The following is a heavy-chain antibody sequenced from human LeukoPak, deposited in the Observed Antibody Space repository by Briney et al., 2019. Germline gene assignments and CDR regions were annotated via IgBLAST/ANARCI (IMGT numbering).Heavy chain of an antibody. J-gene: IGHJ3*02. CDR1: GGTFSSYA. D-gene: IGHD3-10*01. CDR2: INPIFGTT. Sequence: ASVKVSCKASGGTFSSYAINWVRQAPGQGLEWMGGINPIFGTTNYAQKFQGRVTIITDESTRTAYMELSSLRSEDTAVYYCARGTADYYASGGDAFDIWGQGTMVTVS. V-gene: IGHV1-69*05. CDR3: ARGTADYYASGGDAFDI.